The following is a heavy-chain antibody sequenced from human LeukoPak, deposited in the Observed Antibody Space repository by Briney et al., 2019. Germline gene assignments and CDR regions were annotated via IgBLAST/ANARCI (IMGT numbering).Heavy chain of an antibody. D-gene: IGHD4-11*01. V-gene: IGHV3-21*01. CDR1: GFTFSNYN. Sequence: GGSLRLSCAASGFTFSNYNMNWVRHAPGKGLEWVSSISGTSSYVYYADSVKGRFTISRDNAKNSLYLQMNSLRAEDTAVYYCARDSTTDAFDIWGQGTMVTVSS. CDR3: ARDSTTDAFDI. CDR2: ISGTSSYV. J-gene: IGHJ3*02.